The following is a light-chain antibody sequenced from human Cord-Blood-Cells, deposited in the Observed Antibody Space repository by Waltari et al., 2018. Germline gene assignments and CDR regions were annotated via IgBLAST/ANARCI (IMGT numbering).Light chain of an antibody. Sequence: QSVLTQPPSASGTPGQRVTIPCSGSSSNIGSNYVNWYQQPPGTAPKLLIYRNSQRPSGVPDRFSGSKSGTSASLAISGLRSEDEADYYCSAWDDSLSGLVFGGGTKLTVL. J-gene: IGLJ3*02. CDR2: RNS. CDR1: SSNIGSNY. CDR3: SAWDDSLSGLV. V-gene: IGLV1-47*01.